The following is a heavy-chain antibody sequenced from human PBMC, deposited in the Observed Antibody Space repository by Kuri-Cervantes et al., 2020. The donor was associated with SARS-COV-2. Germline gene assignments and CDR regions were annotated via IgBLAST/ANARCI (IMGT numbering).Heavy chain of an antibody. V-gene: IGHV4-59*01. CDR2: IYYSGST. J-gene: IGHJ6*02. CDR3: ARVGPYYYYGMDV. Sequence: GSLRLSCTVSGGSISSYYWSWIRQPPGKGLEWIGYIYYSGSTNYNPSLKSRVTISVDTSKNQFSLKLSSVTAADTAAYYCARVGPYYYYGMDVWGQGTAVTVSS. CDR1: GGSISSYY.